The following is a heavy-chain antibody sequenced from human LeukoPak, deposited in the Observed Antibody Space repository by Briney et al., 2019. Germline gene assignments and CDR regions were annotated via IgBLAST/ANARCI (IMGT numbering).Heavy chain of an antibody. J-gene: IGHJ4*02. CDR3: ARRYYYDSSGYSD. Sequence: ASVKVSCKASGYTFTSYDINWVRQATGQGLEWMGWMNPNSGNTGYAQKFQGRVTITADESTSTAYMELSSLRSEDTAVYYCARRYYYDSSGYSDWGQGTLVTVSS. CDR1: GYTFTSYD. D-gene: IGHD3-22*01. CDR2: MNPNSGNT. V-gene: IGHV1-8*01.